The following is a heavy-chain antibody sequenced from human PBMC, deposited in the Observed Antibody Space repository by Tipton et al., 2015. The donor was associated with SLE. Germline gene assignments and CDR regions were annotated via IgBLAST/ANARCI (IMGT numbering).Heavy chain of an antibody. V-gene: IGHV4-59*01. D-gene: IGHD7-27*01. J-gene: IGHJ5*02. CDR3: MSLTGNNWFDP. Sequence: TLSLTCTVSGGSITSYYWSWIRQPPGKGLEWIGFVYYSGTSGYNASLKSRITMSVDTSKNQFSLKLSSVTAADTAVYYCMSLTGNNWFDPWGQGTLVTVSS. CDR1: GGSITSYY. CDR2: VYYSGTS.